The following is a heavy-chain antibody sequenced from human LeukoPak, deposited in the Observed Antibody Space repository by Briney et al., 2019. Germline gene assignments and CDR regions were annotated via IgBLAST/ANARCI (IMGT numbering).Heavy chain of an antibody. Sequence: SVKVSCKASGGTFSSYAISWVRQAPGQGLEWMGGIIPIFGTANYAQKFQGRVTITADESTSTAYMELSSLRSEDTAVYYCAREGPVDIVVVPAAIKNYMDVWGKGTTVTVSS. CDR2: IIPIFGTA. J-gene: IGHJ6*03. CDR3: AREGPVDIVVVPAAIKNYMDV. D-gene: IGHD2-2*02. V-gene: IGHV1-69*13. CDR1: GGTFSSYA.